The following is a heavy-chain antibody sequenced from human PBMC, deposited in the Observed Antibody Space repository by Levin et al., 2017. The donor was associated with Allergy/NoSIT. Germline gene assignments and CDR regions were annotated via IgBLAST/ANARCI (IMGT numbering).Heavy chain of an antibody. J-gene: IGHJ4*02. CDR1: GFTFSSYA. CDR3: AKVTFEYSSSYFHY. D-gene: IGHD6-6*01. Sequence: GESLKISCAASGFTFSSYAMSWVRQAPGKGLEWVSAISGSGGSTYYADSVKGRFTISRDNSKNTLYLQMNSLRAEDTAVYYCAKVTFEYSSSYFHYWGQGTLVTVSS. CDR2: ISGSGGST. V-gene: IGHV3-23*01.